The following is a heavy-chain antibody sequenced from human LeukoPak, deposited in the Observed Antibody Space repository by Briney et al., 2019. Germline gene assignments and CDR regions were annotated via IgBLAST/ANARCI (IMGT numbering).Heavy chain of an antibody. J-gene: IGHJ5*02. CDR3: ATASQLGSHNWFDP. CDR2: IDHTRNT. CDR1: GASFSNSY. Sequence: SETLSLTCAVYGASFSNSYWSWIRQPPGKGLEWIGEIDHTRNTKYNPSLKGRVTISLDTSKNQFSLDLTSVTATDTAVYYCATASQLGSHNWFDPWGQGTLVTVSS. V-gene: IGHV4-34*01. D-gene: IGHD1-1*01.